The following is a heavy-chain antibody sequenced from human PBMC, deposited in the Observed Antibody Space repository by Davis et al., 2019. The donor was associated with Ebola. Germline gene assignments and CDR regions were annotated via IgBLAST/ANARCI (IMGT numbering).Heavy chain of an antibody. V-gene: IGHV3-33*01. D-gene: IGHD2-21*02. CDR2: IWYDGSNK. CDR1: GFTFSSYG. Sequence: GESLKISCAASGFTFSSYGMHWVRQAPGKGLEWVAVIWYDGSNKYYADSVKGRFTISRDNSKNTLYLQMNSLRAEDTAVYYCARGGRFVTALDHWGPGTLVTVSS. CDR3: ARGGRFVTALDH. J-gene: IGHJ5*02.